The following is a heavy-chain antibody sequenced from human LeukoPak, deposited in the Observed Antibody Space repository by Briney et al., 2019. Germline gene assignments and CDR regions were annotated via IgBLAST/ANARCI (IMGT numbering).Heavy chain of an antibody. CDR1: GGSISSYY. CDR2: IYHSGST. D-gene: IGHD6-13*01. CDR3: ARHGYSSSWTGLGYFQH. V-gene: IGHV4-59*08. Sequence: RTSETLCLTCTVSGGSISSYYWSWIRQPPGKGLEWIGYIYHSGSTNYNPSLKSRVTISVDTSKNQFSLKLSSVTAADTAVCYCARHGYSSSWTGLGYFQHWGQGTLVTVSS. J-gene: IGHJ1*01.